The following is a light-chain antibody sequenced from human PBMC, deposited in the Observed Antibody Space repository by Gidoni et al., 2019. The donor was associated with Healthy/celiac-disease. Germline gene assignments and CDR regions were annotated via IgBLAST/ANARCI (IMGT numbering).Light chain of an antibody. Sequence: EIVFTQPPGTLSLSPGERATLSCRASQSVRSSYLAWYQQKPGQAPRLLIYGASSRATGIPDRFSGSGSGTDFTLTISRLEPDDFAVYYCQQYGSSPPTFGQGTKVEIK. CDR2: GAS. V-gene: IGKV3-20*01. CDR1: QSVRSSY. CDR3: QQYGSSPPT. J-gene: IGKJ1*01.